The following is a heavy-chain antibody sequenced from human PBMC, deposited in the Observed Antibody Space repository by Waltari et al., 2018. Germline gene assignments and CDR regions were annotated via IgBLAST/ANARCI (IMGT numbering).Heavy chain of an antibody. J-gene: IGHJ6*02. V-gene: IGHV3-48*01. CDR2: CGSSVSTV. CDR3: ARDSPVRHYGMDV. CDR1: GFTFSSQS. Sequence: EVQLVESGGGLVQPGGSLRLSCAASGFTFSSQSMNWVRQAPGKGMGVVSYCGSSVSTVANADFVKGRFTISRDNAKNSLYLQMNSLRAEDTAVYYCARDSPVRHYGMDVWGQGTTVTVSS.